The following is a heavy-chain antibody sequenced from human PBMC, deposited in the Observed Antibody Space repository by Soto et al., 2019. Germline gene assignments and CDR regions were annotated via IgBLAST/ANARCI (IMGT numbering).Heavy chain of an antibody. CDR1: GGSISSSNW. J-gene: IGHJ4*02. D-gene: IGHD6-19*01. V-gene: IGHV4-4*02. Sequence: LRRTLSLTCAVSGGSISSSNWWSWVRQPPGKGLEWIGEIYHSGSTNYNSSLKSRVTISVDKSKNQFSLKLSSVTAADTAVYYCAVSVAGYHFDYWGQGTLVTVSS. CDR3: AVSVAGYHFDY. CDR2: IYHSGST.